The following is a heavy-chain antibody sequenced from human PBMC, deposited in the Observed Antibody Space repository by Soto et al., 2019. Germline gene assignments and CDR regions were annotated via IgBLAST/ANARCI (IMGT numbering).Heavy chain of an antibody. V-gene: IGHV3-30*18. Sequence: QVQLVESGGGVVQPGRSLRLSCAASGFTFSSYGIHWVRQAPGKGLEWVALISYDGTDKYYADSVKGRFTISRDNSKNTLYLQMSSLGPEDTAVYYCVKERYAQLWLEDYGMDVWCQGTPVTV. CDR3: VKERYAQLWLEDYGMDV. J-gene: IGHJ6*02. CDR2: ISYDGTDK. CDR1: GFTFSSYG. D-gene: IGHD5-18*01.